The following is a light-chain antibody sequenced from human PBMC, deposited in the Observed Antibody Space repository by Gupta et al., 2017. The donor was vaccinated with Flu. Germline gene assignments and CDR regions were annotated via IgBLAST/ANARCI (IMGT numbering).Light chain of an antibody. CDR2: ANN. CDR3: ASGDDSSNGM. CDR1: SSNIGINT. J-gene: IGLJ3*02. Sequence: QRVTISCSGSSSNIGINTVNWYQQLPGTAPNLLIYANNQRPSGVPDRFSGSKSGTAASLAISGLQAEEEADYYCASGDDSSNGMFGGGTKLTVL. V-gene: IGLV1-44*01.